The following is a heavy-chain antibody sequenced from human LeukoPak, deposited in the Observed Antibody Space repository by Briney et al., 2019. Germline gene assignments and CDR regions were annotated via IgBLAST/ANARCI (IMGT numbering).Heavy chain of an antibody. CDR3: ARGGIVVVPAACDY. J-gene: IGHJ4*02. V-gene: IGHV4-34*01. CDR1: GGSFSGYY. Sequence: SETLSLTCAVYGGSFSGYYWSWIRQPPGKGLEWIGEINHSGSTNYNPSLKSRVTISVDTSKNQFSLKLSSVTAADTAVHYCARGGIVVVPAACDYWGQGTLVTVSS. CDR2: INHSGST. D-gene: IGHD2-2*01.